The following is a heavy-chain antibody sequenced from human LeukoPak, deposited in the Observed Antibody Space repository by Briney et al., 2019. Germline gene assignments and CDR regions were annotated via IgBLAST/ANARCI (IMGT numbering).Heavy chain of an antibody. J-gene: IGHJ4*02. CDR3: ARAHFPGIAVAGTVDY. CDR2: INPSGGST. D-gene: IGHD6-19*01. V-gene: IGHV1-46*01. CDR1: GYTFTSYY. Sequence: ASVKVSCKASGYTFTSYYMHWVRQAPGQGLEWMGIINPSGGSTSYAQKFQGRVTMTRDTSTSTAYMELSSLRSEDTAVYYCARAHFPGIAVAGTVDYWGQGTLVTVSS.